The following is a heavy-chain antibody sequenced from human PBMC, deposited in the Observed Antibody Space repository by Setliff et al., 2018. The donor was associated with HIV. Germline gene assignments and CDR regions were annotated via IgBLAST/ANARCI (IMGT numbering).Heavy chain of an antibody. V-gene: IGHV4-39*01. CDR3: ARGYDGSSWYHYYYYGMDV. Sequence: PSETLSLTCIVSGGSISSGSYYWGWIRQPPGKGLEWIGSFHYSGSTSYNPTLRSRVTMSVDTSKNQFSLKLTSVTAADTAVYYCARGYDGSSWYHYYYYGMDVWGQGTTVTVSS. D-gene: IGHD6-13*01. CDR1: GGSISSGSYY. J-gene: IGHJ6*02. CDR2: FHYSGST.